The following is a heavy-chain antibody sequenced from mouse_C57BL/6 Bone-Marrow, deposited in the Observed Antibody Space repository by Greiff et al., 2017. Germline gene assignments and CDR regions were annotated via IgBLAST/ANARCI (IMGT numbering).Heavy chain of an antibody. CDR1: GYTFTSYW. Sequence: VKLQQPGAELVMPGASVKLSCKASGYTFTSYWMHWVKQRPGQGLEWIGEIDPSDSYTNYNQKFKGKSTLTVDKSSSTAYMQLSSLTSEDSAVYYCARGYYYGSSSNWYFDVWGTGTTVTVSS. CDR2: IDPSDSYT. CDR3: ARGYYYGSSSNWYFDV. J-gene: IGHJ1*03. V-gene: IGHV1-69*01. D-gene: IGHD1-1*01.